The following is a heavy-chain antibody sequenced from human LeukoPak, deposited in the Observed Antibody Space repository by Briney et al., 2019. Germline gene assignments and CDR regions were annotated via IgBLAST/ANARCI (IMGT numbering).Heavy chain of an antibody. CDR3: ARRATTERGHSYGLDF. J-gene: IGHJ4*02. Sequence: GGSLSLSCAASGFTFSSYRMNWVRQAPGQGLEWVSYISSSSSTIYYADSVKGRFTISRDNAKNSLYLQMNSLRAEDTAVYYCARRATTERGHSYGLDFWGQGTLVTVSS. CDR1: GFTFSSYR. CDR2: ISSSSSTI. V-gene: IGHV3-48*01. D-gene: IGHD5-18*01.